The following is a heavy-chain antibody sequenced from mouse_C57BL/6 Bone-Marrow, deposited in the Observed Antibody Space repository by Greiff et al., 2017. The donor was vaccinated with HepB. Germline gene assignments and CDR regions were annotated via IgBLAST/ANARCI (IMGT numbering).Heavy chain of an antibody. J-gene: IGHJ1*03. CDR2: INPGSGGT. V-gene: IGHV1-54*01. Sequence: QVHVKQSGAELVRPGTSVKVSCKASGYAFTNYLIEWVKQRPGQGLEWIGVINPGSGGTNYNEKFKGKATLTADKSSSTGYMQLSSLTSEDSAVYFCARGRFITTPVATREGYFDVWGTGTTVTVSS. CDR1: GYAFTNYL. D-gene: IGHD1-1*01. CDR3: ARGRFITTPVATREGYFDV.